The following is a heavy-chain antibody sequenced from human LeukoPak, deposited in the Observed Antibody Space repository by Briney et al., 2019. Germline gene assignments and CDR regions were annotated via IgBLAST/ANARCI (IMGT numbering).Heavy chain of an antibody. J-gene: IGHJ5*02. Sequence: SQTLSLTCTVSGGSISSSSYYWGWIRQPPGKGLEWIGEINPSGSTNYNPSLKSRVTISVDTSKNQFSLKLSSVTAADTAVYYCARDLGGWFDPWGQGTLVTVSS. CDR1: GGSISSSSYY. V-gene: IGHV4-39*07. CDR2: INPSGST. CDR3: ARDLGGWFDP.